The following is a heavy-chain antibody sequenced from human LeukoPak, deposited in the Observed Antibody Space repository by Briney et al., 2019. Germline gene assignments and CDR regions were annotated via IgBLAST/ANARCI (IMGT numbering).Heavy chain of an antibody. CDR3: ASSAYVTRNFDY. CDR1: GLTVSNNY. CDR2: LYTGGAT. V-gene: IGHV3-53*01. D-gene: IGHD3-22*01. J-gene: IGHJ4*02. Sequence: SGGSLRLSCAASGLTVSNNYLSWVRQAPGKGLEWVSVLYTGGATYYADSVKGRFTISRDNSKNTLYLQMSSLRAEDTAMYYCASSAYVTRNFDYWSQGTLVTVSS.